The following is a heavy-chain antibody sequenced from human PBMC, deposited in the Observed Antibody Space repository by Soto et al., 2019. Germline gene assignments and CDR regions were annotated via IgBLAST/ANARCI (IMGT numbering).Heavy chain of an antibody. CDR2: IYYSGST. V-gene: IGHV4-31*03. CDR1: GGSISSGGYY. Sequence: PSETLSLTCTVSGGSISSGGYYWSWIRQHPGKGLEWIGYIYYSGSTYYNPSLKSRVTISVDTPKNQFSLKLSSVTAADTAVYYCARSYYYDSSGYTDAFDIWGQGTMVTVSS. CDR3: ARSYYYDSSGYTDAFDI. J-gene: IGHJ3*02. D-gene: IGHD3-22*01.